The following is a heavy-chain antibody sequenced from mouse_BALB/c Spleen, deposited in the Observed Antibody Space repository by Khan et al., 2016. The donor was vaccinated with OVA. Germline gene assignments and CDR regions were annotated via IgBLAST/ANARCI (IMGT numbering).Heavy chain of an antibody. CDR3: AKKITTVDYCAMDY. D-gene: IGHD1-1*01. J-gene: IGHJ4*01. CDR1: GFSLTSYG. CDR2: IWRGGST. V-gene: IGHV2-5*01. Sequence: QVQLKESGPGLVQPSQSLSITCTASGFSLTSYGVHWVRQSPGKGLEWLGVIWRGGSTDYNAAFMSRLSTTNDNSKSQVFFKMISLQADDTAIYYSAKKITTVDYCAMDYWGQGTSVTVSS.